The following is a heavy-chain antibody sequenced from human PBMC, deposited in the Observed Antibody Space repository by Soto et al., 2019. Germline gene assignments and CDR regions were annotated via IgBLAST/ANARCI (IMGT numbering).Heavy chain of an antibody. CDR3: AKTLAIFGVVNFDY. CDR1: GFTFSSYS. Sequence: GGSLRLSCAASGFTFSSYSMNWVRQAPGKGLEWVSYISSSSSIYYADSVKGRFTISRDNAKNSLYLQMNSLRDEDTAVYYCAKTLAIFGVVNFDYWGQGTLVTVSS. D-gene: IGHD3-3*01. CDR2: ISSSSSI. V-gene: IGHV3-48*02. J-gene: IGHJ4*02.